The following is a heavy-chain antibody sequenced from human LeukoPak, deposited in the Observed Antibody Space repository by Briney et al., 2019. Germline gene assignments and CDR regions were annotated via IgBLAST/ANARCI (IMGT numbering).Heavy chain of an antibody. D-gene: IGHD6-19*01. V-gene: IGHV4-34*01. CDR3: ASERRYSSGRWDYYFDY. J-gene: IGHJ4*02. CDR2: INHSGGT. CDR1: GGSFSSYY. Sequence: SETLSLTCAVYGGSFSSYYWGWIRQPPGKGLEWIGEINHSGGTNYNPSLKSRVTISVNTPKNQFSLRLSSVTAADTAVYYCASERRYSSGRWDYYFDYWGQGTLVTVSS.